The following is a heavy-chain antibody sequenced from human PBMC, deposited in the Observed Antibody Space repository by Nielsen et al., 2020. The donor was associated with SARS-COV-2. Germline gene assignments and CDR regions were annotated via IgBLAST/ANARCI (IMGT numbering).Heavy chain of an antibody. Sequence: SETLSLTCTVSGGSISSSSYYWGWIRQPPGKGLEWIGSIYYSGSTYYNPSLKSRVTISVDTSKNQFSLKLSSVTAADTAVYYCARGFSLNGFDYWGQGTLVTVSS. CDR1: GGSISSSSYY. J-gene: IGHJ4*02. D-gene: IGHD2-8*01. V-gene: IGHV4-39*01. CDR3: ARGFSLNGFDY. CDR2: IYYSGST.